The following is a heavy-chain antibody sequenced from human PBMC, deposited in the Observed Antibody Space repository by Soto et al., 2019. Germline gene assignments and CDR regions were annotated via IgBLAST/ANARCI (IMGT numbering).Heavy chain of an antibody. CDR1: GGTFSGYA. CDR2: IIPIFGTA. Sequence: QVQLVQSGAEVKKPGSSVKVSCKASGGTFSGYAISWVRQAPGQGLEWMGGIIPIFGTANYAQKFQGRVTITADESTSTAYMELSSLRSEDTAVYYCARDRNWNYLDYDILTGFYYGMDVW. D-gene: IGHD3-9*01. CDR3: ARDRNWNYLDYDILTGFYYGMDV. J-gene: IGHJ6*01. V-gene: IGHV1-69*01.